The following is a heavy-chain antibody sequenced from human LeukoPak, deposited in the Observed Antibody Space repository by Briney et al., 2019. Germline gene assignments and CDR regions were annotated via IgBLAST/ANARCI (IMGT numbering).Heavy chain of an antibody. CDR2: IIPIFGTA. J-gene: IGHJ5*02. CDR1: GGTFSSYA. D-gene: IGHD3-10*01. CDR3: ARSRVRGSGSYILDL. V-gene: IGHV1-69*05. Sequence: SVKVSCKASGGTFSSYAISWVRQAPGQELEWMGGIIPIFGTANYAQKFQGRVTITTDESTSTAYMELSSLRSEDTAVYYCARSRVRGSGSYILDLWGQGTLVTVSS.